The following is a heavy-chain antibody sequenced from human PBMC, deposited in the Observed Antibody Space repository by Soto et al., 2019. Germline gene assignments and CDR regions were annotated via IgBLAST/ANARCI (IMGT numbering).Heavy chain of an antibody. CDR3: TTDGDILLVPAATTPTAWNAFDI. CDR1: GFTFSNAW. V-gene: IGHV3-15*01. Sequence: PGGSLRLSCAASGFTFSNAWMSWVRQAPGKGLEWVGRIKSKTDGGTADYAAPVKGRFTISRDDSKNTLYLQMNSLKTEDTAVYYCTTDGDILLVPAATTPTAWNAFDIWGQGTMVTLSS. D-gene: IGHD2-2*01. CDR2: IKSKTDGGTA. J-gene: IGHJ3*02.